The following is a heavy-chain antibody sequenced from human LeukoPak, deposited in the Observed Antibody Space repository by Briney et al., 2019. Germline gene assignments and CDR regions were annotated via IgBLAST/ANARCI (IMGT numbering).Heavy chain of an antibody. CDR1: GFTFSNFG. Sequence: PGGSLRLSCAASGFTFSNFGMHWVRQAPGRGLEWVAVVSYDGNNKYYADSVKGRFTISRDNSKTTLFLQMNSLRVEDTAVYYCAREVISIPSYFDSWGQGTLVTVSS. V-gene: IGHV3-30*03. CDR2: VSYDGNNK. J-gene: IGHJ4*02. CDR3: AREVISIPSYFDS. D-gene: IGHD2-21*01.